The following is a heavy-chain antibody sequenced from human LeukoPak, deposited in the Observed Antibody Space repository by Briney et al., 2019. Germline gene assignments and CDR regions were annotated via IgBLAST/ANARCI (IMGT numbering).Heavy chain of an antibody. J-gene: IGHJ4*02. CDR3: ARDTARYSSDTSGYYGFDY. Sequence: ASVKVSCKASGYIFTSYGISWVRQAPGQGLEWMGWISAHNDNTNYAQKFQGRVTMTTDTFTSTAFLELRSLRSGDTAVYYCARDTARYSSDTSGYYGFDYWGQGTLVTVSS. CDR1: GYIFTSYG. CDR2: ISAHNDNT. D-gene: IGHD3-22*01. V-gene: IGHV1-18*01.